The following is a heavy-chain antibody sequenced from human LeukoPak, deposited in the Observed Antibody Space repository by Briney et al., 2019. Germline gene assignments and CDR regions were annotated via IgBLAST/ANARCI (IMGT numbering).Heavy chain of an antibody. CDR3: ARDAVDTANAV. CDR1: GFTFTTYW. D-gene: IGHD5-18*01. J-gene: IGHJ4*02. CDR2: INSDGSIT. Sequence: GGSLRLSCAASGFTFTTYWMHWVRQAPGKGLVWVSHINSDGSITSYADSVKGRFTISRDNAKNTLYLQMNSLRAEDTAVYYCARDAVDTANAVWGQGTLVTVSS. V-gene: IGHV3-74*01.